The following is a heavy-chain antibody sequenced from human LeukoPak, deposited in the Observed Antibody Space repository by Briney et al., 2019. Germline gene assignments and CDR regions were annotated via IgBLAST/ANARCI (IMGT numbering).Heavy chain of an antibody. CDR1: GFTFSNYW. CDR3: AREAGYSSSWSY. Sequence: GGSLRLSCAASGFTFSNYWMHWVRQAPGKGLVWVSRINSDGSTTTYADSVKGRFTISGDNAMNTLYLQMNSLRAEDTAVYYCAREAGYSSSWSYWGQGTLVTVSS. J-gene: IGHJ4*02. V-gene: IGHV3-74*01. D-gene: IGHD6-13*01. CDR2: INSDGSTT.